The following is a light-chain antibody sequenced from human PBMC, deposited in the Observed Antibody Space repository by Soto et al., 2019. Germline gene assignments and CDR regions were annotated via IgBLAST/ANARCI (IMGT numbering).Light chain of an antibody. CDR3: QLDNTYSSGT. Sequence: DIQMTQSPSTLSASVGDRVTIICRASQSISSWLAWYQHKPGKAPKLLIYKASSLESGGPSRFSGSGPWTEFTLTIYGLQPDDFATYYGQLDNTYSSGTIGRETKVEIK. CDR2: KAS. J-gene: IGKJ1*01. CDR1: QSISSW. V-gene: IGKV1-5*03.